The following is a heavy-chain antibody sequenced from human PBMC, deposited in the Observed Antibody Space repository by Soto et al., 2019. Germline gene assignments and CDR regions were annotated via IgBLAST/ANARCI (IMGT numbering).Heavy chain of an antibody. Sequence: EVQLLESGGGLLQLGGSLRLSCAASGFTFSSYAMSWVGQAPGKGLEWVSAISGSGGSTYYADSVKGRFTTSRDNSKNTLYLQMNSLRAEDTAVYYCAKDFGWLVRFYFDYWGQGTLVTVSS. D-gene: IGHD6-19*01. V-gene: IGHV3-23*01. CDR3: AKDFGWLVRFYFDY. CDR2: ISGSGGST. J-gene: IGHJ4*02. CDR1: GFTFSSYA.